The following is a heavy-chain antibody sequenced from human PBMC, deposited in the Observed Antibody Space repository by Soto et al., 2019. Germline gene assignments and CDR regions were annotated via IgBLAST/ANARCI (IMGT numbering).Heavy chain of an antibody. CDR2: VYHTGNA. CDR1: GGSITTAGYS. CDR3: TSRPFYYYGLDV. Sequence: SETLSLTCTVSGGSITTAGYSWSWIRQSPGKALEWIGYVYHTGNAYPKPSLKSRVTISLDRSKNQFSLKMTSVTAADTALYYCTSRPFYYYGLDVWGQGTTVTVSS. V-gene: IGHV4-30-2*06. J-gene: IGHJ6*02.